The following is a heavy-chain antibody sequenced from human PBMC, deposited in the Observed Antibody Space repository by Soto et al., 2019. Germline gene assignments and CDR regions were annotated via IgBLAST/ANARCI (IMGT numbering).Heavy chain of an antibody. CDR3: ARALQDYYYYGMDV. CDR1: GGTFSSNA. J-gene: IGHJ6*02. V-gene: IGHV1-69*13. Sequence: GAAGKVSSKESGGTFSSNAIRWGRQAPGQGLEWMGGIIPIFGTANYAQKFQGRVTITADESTSTAYMELSSLRSEDTAVYYCARALQDYYYYGMDVWGQGTTVTVSS. CDR2: IIPIFGTA. D-gene: IGHD2-15*01.